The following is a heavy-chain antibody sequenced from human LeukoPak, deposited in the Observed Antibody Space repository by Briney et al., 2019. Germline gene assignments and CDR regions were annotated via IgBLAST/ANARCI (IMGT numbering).Heavy chain of an antibody. J-gene: IGHJ3*02. V-gene: IGHV4-4*07. CDR3: ARDKYRGNSGSAFDI. Sequence: PSETLSLTCTVSGGSISSYYWSWIRQPAGKGLEWIGRIYTSGSTNYNPSLESRVTMSVDTSKNQFSLKLSSVTAADTAVYYCARDKYRGNSGSAFDIWGQGTMVTVSS. D-gene: IGHD2-21*02. CDR1: GGSISSYY. CDR2: IYTSGST.